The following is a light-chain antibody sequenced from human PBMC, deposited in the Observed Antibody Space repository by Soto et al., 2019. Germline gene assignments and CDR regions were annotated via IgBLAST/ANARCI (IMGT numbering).Light chain of an antibody. CDR3: KQRSNWPPT. CDR1: QSVSSNY. CDR2: DAY. Sequence: EIVLTQSPATLSLSPGERATLSCRASQSVSSNYLAWYQRKPGQAHRLLIYDAYNRATGIPARFSGSGSGTDFTLTIRSLEPEDFAVYYCKQRSNWPPTFGGGTKVDIK. J-gene: IGKJ4*01. V-gene: IGKV3-11*01.